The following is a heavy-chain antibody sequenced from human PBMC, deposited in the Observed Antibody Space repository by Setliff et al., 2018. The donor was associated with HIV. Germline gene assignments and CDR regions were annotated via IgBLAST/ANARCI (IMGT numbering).Heavy chain of an antibody. V-gene: IGHV4-31*03. Sequence: KASETLSLTCSVSNGSISSGGYFWSWIRQHPGKGLEWIGYIYYNGNTYYNPSLKSRAAISLDTSENHFSLKLTSVTAADTAIYFCARGGRKDLTDNWGQGTLVTVSS. CDR2: IYYNGNT. CDR1: NGSISSGGYF. J-gene: IGHJ1*01. D-gene: IGHD2-21*02. CDR3: ARGGRKDLTDN.